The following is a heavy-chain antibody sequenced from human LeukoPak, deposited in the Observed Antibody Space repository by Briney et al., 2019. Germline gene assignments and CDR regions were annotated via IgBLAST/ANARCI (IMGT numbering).Heavy chain of an antibody. Sequence: SETLSLTCAVYGGSFSGYYWSWIRQPPEKGLEWIGEINHSGSTNYNPSLKSRVTISVDTSKNQFSLKLSSVTAADTAVCYCASSFYGSGSDYWGQGTLVTVSS. CDR2: INHSGST. CDR3: ASSFYGSGSDY. V-gene: IGHV4-34*01. D-gene: IGHD3-10*01. J-gene: IGHJ4*02. CDR1: GGSFSGYY.